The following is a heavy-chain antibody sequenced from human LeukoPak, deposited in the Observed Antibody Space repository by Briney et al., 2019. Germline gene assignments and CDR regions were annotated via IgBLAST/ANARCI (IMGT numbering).Heavy chain of an antibody. J-gene: IGHJ3*01. Sequence: GGSLRLSCAASGFTFSSYWMSWVRQAPGKGLEWVANIKQDGSEKYYVDSVKGRFTTSRDNAKSSLYLQMNSLRAEDTAVYYCARQYCSSTSCFYAFDVWGQGTMVTVSS. D-gene: IGHD2-2*01. CDR1: GFTFSSYW. CDR2: IKQDGSEK. CDR3: ARQYCSSTSCFYAFDV. V-gene: IGHV3-7*03.